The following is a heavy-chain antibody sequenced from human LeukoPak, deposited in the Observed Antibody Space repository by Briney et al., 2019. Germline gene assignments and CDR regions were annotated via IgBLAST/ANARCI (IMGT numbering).Heavy chain of an antibody. D-gene: IGHD1-7*01. Sequence: ASVKVSCKASGYTFTRYGISWVRQAPGQGLQWLGWISASNGNTNYAQKFRDRVTMSTDTSTGTAYLDVRSLTSDDTAVYYCARDHSNWNYAPDFWGQGTMVTVSS. CDR1: GYTFTRYG. CDR2: ISASNGNT. V-gene: IGHV1-18*01. CDR3: ARDHSNWNYAPDF. J-gene: IGHJ3*01.